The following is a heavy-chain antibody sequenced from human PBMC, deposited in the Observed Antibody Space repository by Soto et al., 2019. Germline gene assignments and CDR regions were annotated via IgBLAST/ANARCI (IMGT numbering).Heavy chain of an antibody. CDR1: GYTFTSYY. V-gene: IGHV1-46*01. Sequence: GASVKVSCKASGYTFTSYYMHWVRQAPGQGLEWMGIINPSGGSTSYAQKFQGRVTMTRDTSTSTVYMELSSLRSEDTAVYYCARDRIAAAVFYYYGMDVWGQGTTVTVS. D-gene: IGHD6-13*01. CDR3: ARDRIAAAVFYYYGMDV. J-gene: IGHJ6*02. CDR2: INPSGGST.